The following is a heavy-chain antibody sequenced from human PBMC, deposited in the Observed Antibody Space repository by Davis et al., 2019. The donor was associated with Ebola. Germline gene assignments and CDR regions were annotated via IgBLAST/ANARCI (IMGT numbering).Heavy chain of an antibody. CDR2: VKSQIDGGAT. CDR3: TTGTKLIVGLRYHYYAMDV. V-gene: IGHV3-15*07. CDR1: GFTLTDAW. D-gene: IGHD3-16*02. Sequence: GESLKISCAASGFTLTDAWMNWVRQVPGKGLEWVGRVKSQIDGGATDYAEPVKDRFIMSRDDLRNTLFLDITSLKTEDTAVYYCTTGTKLIVGLRYHYYAMDVWGQGTTVTVSS. J-gene: IGHJ6*02.